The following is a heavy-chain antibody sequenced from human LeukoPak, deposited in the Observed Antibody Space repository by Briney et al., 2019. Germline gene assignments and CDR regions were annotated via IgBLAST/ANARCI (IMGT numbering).Heavy chain of an antibody. CDR1: SGSISTSNYY. V-gene: IGHV4-39*07. J-gene: IGHJ5*02. CDR3: ARGGYNYGGHNWFDP. CDR2: IFYSGST. D-gene: IGHD5-18*01. Sequence: SETLSLTCTVSSGSISTSNYYWGWVRQPPGKALEWIGNIFYSGSTYYSPSLKSRVTISLDTSKNQFSLKLSSVTAADTAVYYCARGGYNYGGHNWFDPWGQGTLVTVSS.